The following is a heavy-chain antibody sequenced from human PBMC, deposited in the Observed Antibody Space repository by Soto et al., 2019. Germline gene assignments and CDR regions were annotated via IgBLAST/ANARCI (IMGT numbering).Heavy chain of an antibody. Sequence: LSLTCSVSGGSISGSYWSWVRQSPGKGLEWLGYVYYTGSTNYSPSLRSRVSISVDTSKNEFSLRLSSVTAADTAVYFCARSVAVPGAHIDYWGQGTQVTVSS. CDR3: ARSVAVPGAHIDY. D-gene: IGHD6-19*01. CDR1: GGSISGSY. CDR2: VYYTGST. V-gene: IGHV4-59*01. J-gene: IGHJ4*02.